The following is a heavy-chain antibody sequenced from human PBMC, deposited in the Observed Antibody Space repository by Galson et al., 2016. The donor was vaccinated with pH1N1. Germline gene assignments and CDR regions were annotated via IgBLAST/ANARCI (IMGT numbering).Heavy chain of an antibody. CDR2: INTRNGYT. V-gene: IGHV1-18*01. CDR3: ARGRGDLAGYYYGQDV. Sequence: SVKVSCKASADTFNRYGITWVLQAPGQGLQWMGWINTRNGYTRISQKFQGRVTMTTDTTTRTVYMDLGSLKSDDTGVYYCARGRGDLAGYYYGQDVWGQWTTVTVSS. J-gene: IGHJ6*02. CDR1: ADTFNRYG.